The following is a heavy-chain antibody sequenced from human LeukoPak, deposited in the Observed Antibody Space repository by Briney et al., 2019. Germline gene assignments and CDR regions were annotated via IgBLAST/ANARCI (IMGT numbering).Heavy chain of an antibody. J-gene: IGHJ4*02. CDR2: FYNSGST. CDR1: GGSISNYY. Sequence: SETLSLTCTVSGGSISNYYWSWIRQPAGKGLEWIGRFYNSGSTNCNPSLKSRVTMSVDTSENQFSLKLSFVTAADTAVYYCARVGDYALKDWGQGTLVTVSS. D-gene: IGHD3-16*01. V-gene: IGHV4-4*07. CDR3: ARVGDYALKD.